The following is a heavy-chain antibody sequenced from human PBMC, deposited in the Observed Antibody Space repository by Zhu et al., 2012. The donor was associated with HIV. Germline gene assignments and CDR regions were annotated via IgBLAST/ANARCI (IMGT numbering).Heavy chain of an antibody. V-gene: IGHV4-34*01. CDR1: GGSFSGYY. CDR3: ASLDYYVSGGYYYAAFDI. J-gene: IGHJ3*02. CDR2: INHSGST. D-gene: IGHD3-22*01. Sequence: QVHLQQWGAGLLKPSETLSLTCAVYGGSFSGYYWNWIRQPPGKGLEWIGEINHSGSTNYNPSLKSRVTISVDTSKNQFSLKLSSVTAADTAVYYCASLDYYVSGGYYYAAFDIWGQGQWSPSLQ.